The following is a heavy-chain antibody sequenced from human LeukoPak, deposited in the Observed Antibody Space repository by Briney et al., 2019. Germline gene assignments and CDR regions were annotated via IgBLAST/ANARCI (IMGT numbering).Heavy chain of an antibody. CDR3: ARALHYDILTGYFDY. CDR1: GSSFTSYW. CDR2: IYPGDSDT. D-gene: IGHD3-9*01. J-gene: IGHJ4*02. V-gene: IGHV5-51*01. Sequence: GESLKISCKGSGSSFTSYWIGWVRQMPGKGLEWMGIIYPGDSDTRYSPSFQGQVTVSADKSISTAYLQWSSLKASDTAMYYCARALHYDILTGYFDYWGQGTLVTVSS.